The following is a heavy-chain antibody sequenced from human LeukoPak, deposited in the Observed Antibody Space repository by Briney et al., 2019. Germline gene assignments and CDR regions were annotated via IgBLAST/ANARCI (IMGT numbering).Heavy chain of an antibody. CDR3: ARDIGYCTNGVCSNWFDP. CDR1: GFTFDDYG. V-gene: IGHV3-20*01. CDR2: INWNGGST. D-gene: IGHD2-8*01. Sequence: GGSLRLSCAASGFTFDDYGMSWVRQAPGKGLEWVSGINWNGGSTGYADSVKGRFTISRDNAKNSLYLQMNSLRAEDTALYHCARDIGYCTNGVCSNWFDPWGQGTLVTVSS. J-gene: IGHJ5*02.